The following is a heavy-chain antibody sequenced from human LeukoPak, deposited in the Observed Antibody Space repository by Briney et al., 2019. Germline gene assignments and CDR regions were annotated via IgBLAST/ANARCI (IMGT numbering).Heavy chain of an antibody. CDR3: TRDPLGFDYFDY. CDR2: IRRKAYGGTT. V-gene: IGHV3-49*03. CDR1: GFTFGDYA. Sequence: GRSLRLSCTASGFTFGDYAMSWFRQAPGKGLEWLGFIRRKAYGGTTEYAASVKGRFTISRDDSKSIAYLQLSSLKTEDTAVYYCTRDPLGFDYFDYWGQRTLVTLSS. D-gene: IGHD1-26*01. J-gene: IGHJ4*02.